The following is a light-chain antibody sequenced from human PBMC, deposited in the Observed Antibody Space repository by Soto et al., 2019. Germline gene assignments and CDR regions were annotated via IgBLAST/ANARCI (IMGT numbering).Light chain of an antibody. J-gene: IGLJ3*02. CDR1: SSNIGSNY. Sequence: QSVLTQPPSASGTPGQRVTISCSGSSSNIGSNYVYWYQQLPGTAPKLLIYSNNQQPSGVPDRFSGSKSGTSASLAISGLRSEDEADYYCAAWDDSLSGGVFGGGTKLTVL. CDR2: SNN. V-gene: IGLV1-47*02. CDR3: AAWDDSLSGGV.